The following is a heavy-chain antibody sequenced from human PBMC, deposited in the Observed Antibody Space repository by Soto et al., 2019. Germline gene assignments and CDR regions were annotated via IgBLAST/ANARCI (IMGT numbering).Heavy chain of an antibody. CDR3: STGTWIQLWLPDY. CDR1: GYSFTSYW. Sequence: GESLKISCKGSGYSFTSYWISWVRQMPGKGLEWMGRIDPSDSYTNYSPSFQGHVTISADKSISTAYLQWSSLKASDTAMYYCSTGTWIQLWLPDYWGQGTLVTVSS. D-gene: IGHD5-18*01. V-gene: IGHV5-10-1*01. J-gene: IGHJ4*02. CDR2: IDPSDSYT.